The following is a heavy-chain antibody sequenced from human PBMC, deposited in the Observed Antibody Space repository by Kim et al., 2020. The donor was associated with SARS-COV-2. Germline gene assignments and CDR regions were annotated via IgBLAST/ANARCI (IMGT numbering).Heavy chain of an antibody. D-gene: IGHD6-13*01. J-gene: IGHJ4*02. CDR1: GFTFSSYA. CDR2: ISSSGGST. V-gene: IGHV3-23*01. CDR3: ASLGGLKAVAGTGDY. Sequence: GGSLRLSCAASGFTFSSYAMSWVRQAPGKGLEWVSAISSSGGSTYYADSVKGRFTISRDNSKNTLYLQMNSLRAEDTAVYYCASLGGLKAVAGTGDYWGQGTLVTVSS.